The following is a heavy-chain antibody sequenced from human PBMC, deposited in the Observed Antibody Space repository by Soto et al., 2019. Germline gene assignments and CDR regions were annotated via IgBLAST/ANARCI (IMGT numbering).Heavy chain of an antibody. CDR2: ISSGSSYI. CDR1: GFTLSDYS. CDR3: ARDEGDYDFCSGYSNAPFDY. Sequence: EVQLVESGGGLVKPGGSLRLSCAASGFTLSDYSMNWVRQAPGKGLEWVSSISSGSSYISYADSVKGRFTISRDNSKNLLYLQMNSLRAEDTAVYYCARDEGDYDFCSGYSNAPFDYWGQGTLVTVSS. J-gene: IGHJ4*02. V-gene: IGHV3-21*01. D-gene: IGHD3-3*01.